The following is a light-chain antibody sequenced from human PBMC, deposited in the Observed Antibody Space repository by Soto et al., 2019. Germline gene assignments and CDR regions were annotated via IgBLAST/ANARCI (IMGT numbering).Light chain of an antibody. J-gene: IGLJ1*01. CDR2: GNS. CDR1: SSNIGAGYD. CDR3: QSYDSSLSGWV. Sequence: QSVLTQPPSVSGAPGQRVTISCTGSSSNIGAGYDVHWYQQLPGTAPKLLIYGNSNRPSGVPDRFSGSKSGTSASLAITGLQADYEADYYCQSYDSSLSGWVFGTGTKVTV. V-gene: IGLV1-40*01.